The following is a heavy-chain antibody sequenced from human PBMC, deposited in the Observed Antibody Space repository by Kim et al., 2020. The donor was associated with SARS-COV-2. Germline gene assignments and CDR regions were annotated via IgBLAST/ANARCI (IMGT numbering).Heavy chain of an antibody. Sequence: GGSLRLSCAASGFTFSSYGMHWVRQAPGKGLEWVAVISYDGSNKYYADSVKGRFTISRDNSKNTLYLQMNSLRAEDTAVYYCAKDLQYDFWSGYYLGGMDVWGQGTTVTVSS. J-gene: IGHJ6*02. CDR2: ISYDGSNK. CDR1: GFTFSSYG. V-gene: IGHV3-30*18. D-gene: IGHD3-3*01. CDR3: AKDLQYDFWSGYYLGGMDV.